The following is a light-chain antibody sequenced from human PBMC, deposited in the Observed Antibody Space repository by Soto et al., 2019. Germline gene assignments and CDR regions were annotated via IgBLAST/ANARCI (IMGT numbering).Light chain of an antibody. Sequence: QSVLTQPPSASGSPGQSVTISCTGTSSDVGGYNYVSWYQQHPGKAPKLMIYEVSKRPSGVPDRFSGSKSGNTASLTVSGLXXEXEADYYCSSYAGSNNLVFGGGTKLTVL. V-gene: IGLV2-8*01. CDR2: EVS. CDR3: SSYAGSNNLV. J-gene: IGLJ2*01. CDR1: SSDVGGYNY.